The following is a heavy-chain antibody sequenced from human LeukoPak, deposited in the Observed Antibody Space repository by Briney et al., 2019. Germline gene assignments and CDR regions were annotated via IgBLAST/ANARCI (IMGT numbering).Heavy chain of an antibody. D-gene: IGHD3-22*01. CDR1: GYTFTSYY. V-gene: IGHV1-2*02. CDR2: INPNSGGT. CDR3: AREGTDYYDSSGCLDY. Sequence: GASVKVSCKASGYTFTSYYMHWVRQAPAQGLEWMGWINPNSGGTNYAQKFQGRVTMTRDTSISTAYMELSRLRSDDTAVYYCAREGTDYYDSSGCLDYWGQGTLVTVSS. J-gene: IGHJ4*02.